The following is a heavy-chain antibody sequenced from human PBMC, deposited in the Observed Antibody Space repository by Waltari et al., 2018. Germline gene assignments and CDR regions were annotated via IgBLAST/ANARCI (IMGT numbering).Heavy chain of an antibody. CDR2: IDWDDDT. CDR1: GFSLSTSGMC. CDR3: ARMVGYCSGGRCFSPYYFDF. D-gene: IGHD2-15*01. J-gene: IGHJ4*02. V-gene: IGHV2-70*15. Sequence: QVTLRESGPALVKPTQTLTLTCTFSGFSLSTSGMCVSWIRQPPGKALEWLARIDWDDDTYYRKSLKTRLTISKDTSKNQVVLSMTNVDPVDTATYYCARMVGYCSGGRCFSPYYFDFWGQGTLVTVSS.